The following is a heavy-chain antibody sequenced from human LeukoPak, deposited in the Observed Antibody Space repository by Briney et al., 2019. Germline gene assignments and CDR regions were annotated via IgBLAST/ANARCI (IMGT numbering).Heavy chain of an antibody. D-gene: IGHD3-10*01. CDR3: ARGALLWFGESTNYFDY. CDR2: IYYTGST. V-gene: IGHV4-59*02. J-gene: IGHJ4*02. Sequence: PSETLSLTCTVSGGSVSSYYWSWIRQPPGKGLEWIGYIYYTGSTNYNPSLKSRVTISVDTSKNQFSLKLSSVTAADTAVYYCARGALLWFGESTNYFDYWGQGTLVTVSS. CDR1: GGSVSSYY.